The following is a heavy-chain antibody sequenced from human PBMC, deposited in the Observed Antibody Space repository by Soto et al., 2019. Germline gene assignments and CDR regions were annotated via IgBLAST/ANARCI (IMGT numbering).Heavy chain of an antibody. CDR2: IYYSGST. Sequence: SETLSLTCTVSGGSISSSSYYWGWIRQPPGKGLEWIGSIYYSGSTYYNPSLKSRVTISVDTSKNQFSLKLSSVTAADTAVYYCARPPPLHLGELSLEVGHWYFDLWGRGTLVTVSS. CDR3: ARPPPLHLGELSLEVGHWYFDL. D-gene: IGHD3-16*02. CDR1: GGSISSSSYY. V-gene: IGHV4-39*01. J-gene: IGHJ2*01.